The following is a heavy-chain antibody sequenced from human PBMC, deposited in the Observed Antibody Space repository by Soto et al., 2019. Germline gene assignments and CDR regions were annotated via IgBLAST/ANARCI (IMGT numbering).Heavy chain of an antibody. CDR2: INSDGTRT. D-gene: IGHD1-26*01. J-gene: IGHJ4*02. CDR3: ATDTTMSLDY. V-gene: IGHV3-74*01. CDR1: GFTFSVHW. Sequence: EVQLVESGGGLVQPGGSLRLSCVASGFTFSVHWIYWVRQAPEKGLMWVSHINSDGTRTYYADSVKGRFTISSDNAKNTLYLQMNSLSAEDTAVYYCATDTTMSLDYWGQGTLVTVSS.